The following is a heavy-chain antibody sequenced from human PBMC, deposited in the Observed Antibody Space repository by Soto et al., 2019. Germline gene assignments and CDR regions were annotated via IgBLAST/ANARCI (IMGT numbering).Heavy chain of an antibody. CDR1: GFTFSSYA. J-gene: IGHJ6*02. CDR2: IGGSGGST. Sequence: GGSLRLSCAASGFTFSSYAMRWVRQAPGKGLEWVSAIGGSGGSTYYADSVKGRFTISRDNSKNTLYLQMNSLRAEDTAVYFCAKDPGVNGDYYYGMDVWGQGTTVTVSS. CDR3: AKDPGVNGDYYYGMDV. V-gene: IGHV3-23*01. D-gene: IGHD3-10*01.